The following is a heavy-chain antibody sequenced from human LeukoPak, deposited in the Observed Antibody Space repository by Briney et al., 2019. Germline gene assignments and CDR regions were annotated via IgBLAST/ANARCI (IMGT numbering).Heavy chain of an antibody. CDR2: TRDKATSYTT. CDR3: ARVGVMKTTVDY. D-gene: IGHD4-11*01. J-gene: IGHJ4*02. Sequence: GGSLRLSCAASGFTFSDHYMAWVRQAPGKGLEWDGRTRDKATSYTTDYAASVKGRFTISRDDSKNSLSLQMHSLKSEDTAVYYCARVGVMKTTVDYWGQGVLVTVSS. V-gene: IGHV3-72*01. CDR1: GFTFSDHY.